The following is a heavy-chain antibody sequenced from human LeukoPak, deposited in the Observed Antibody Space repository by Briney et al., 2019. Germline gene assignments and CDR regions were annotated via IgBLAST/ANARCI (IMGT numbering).Heavy chain of an antibody. CDR2: VGGSGVKT. CDR3: AKRGDSSGTCTYDY. J-gene: IGHJ4*02. V-gene: IGHV3-23*01. CDR1: GFTFSNYA. Sequence: GGSLRLSCAASGFTFSNYAIHWVRQAPGKGLEWVSIVGGSGVKTYYADSVKGRFTISRDNSKNTVYLQMNSLRAEDTAVYYCAKRGDSSGTCTYDYWGQGTLVTVSS. D-gene: IGHD3-22*01.